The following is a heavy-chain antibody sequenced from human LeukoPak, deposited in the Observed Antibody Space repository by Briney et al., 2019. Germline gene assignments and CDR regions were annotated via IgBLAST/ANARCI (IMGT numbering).Heavy chain of an antibody. CDR2: IYSGGNT. CDR3: ARGSYGWGAFDI. V-gene: IGHV3-66*01. D-gene: IGHD1-26*01. J-gene: IGHJ3*02. CDR1: GFTFSSYS. Sequence: GGSLRLSCAASGFTFSSYSMNWVRQAPGKGLEWVSVIYSGGNTYYADSVKGRFIISRDNSKNTLYLQMNSLRAEDTAVYYCARGSYGWGAFDIWGQGTMVTVSS.